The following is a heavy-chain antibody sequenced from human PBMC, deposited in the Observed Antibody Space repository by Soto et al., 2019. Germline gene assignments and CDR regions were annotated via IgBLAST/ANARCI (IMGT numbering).Heavy chain of an antibody. V-gene: IGHV1-69*13. Sequence: GASVKVSCKASGGTFSSYAISWVRQAPGQGLEWMGGIIPIFGTANYAQKFQGRVTIIADESTSTAYMELSSLRSEDTAVYYCARDGNLTIFGVVMDYYYGMDVWGKGTTVTVSS. J-gene: IGHJ6*04. CDR3: ARDGNLTIFGVVMDYYYGMDV. CDR1: GGTFSSYA. D-gene: IGHD3-3*01. CDR2: IIPIFGTA.